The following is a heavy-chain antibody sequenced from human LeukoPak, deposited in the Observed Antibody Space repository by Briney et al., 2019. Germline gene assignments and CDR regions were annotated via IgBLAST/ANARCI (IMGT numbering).Heavy chain of an antibody. J-gene: IGHJ3*02. V-gene: IGHV3-48*02. CDR1: GFTFSTYS. CDR2: ITSDSSAM. Sequence: QSGGSLRLSCVASGFTFSTYSISWIRQAPGKGLEGISYITSDSSAMSYADSVKGRFTISRDNAKNSLYLHMNSLSDEDTAMYFCVRDLLWAFDIWGQGTMVTVSS. CDR3: VRDLLWAFDI. D-gene: IGHD2-21*01.